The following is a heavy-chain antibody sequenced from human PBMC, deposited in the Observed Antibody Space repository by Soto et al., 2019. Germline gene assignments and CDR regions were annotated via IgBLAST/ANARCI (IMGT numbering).Heavy chain of an antibody. D-gene: IGHD3-16*01. CDR2: THNSGNT. J-gene: IGHJ4*02. Sequence: QLQLRESGPGLVKPAQTLSLNCTVSGDSISSGGYFWSWIRQHPGEGLEWIGYTHNSGNTSYNASLKSRVFISMDKSKIQFSLSLTSVTAAVTAVYYCAGVRAWTLCEFWGKGTLVTVSP. CDR3: AGVRAWTLCEF. CDR1: GDSISSGGYF. V-gene: IGHV4-31*03.